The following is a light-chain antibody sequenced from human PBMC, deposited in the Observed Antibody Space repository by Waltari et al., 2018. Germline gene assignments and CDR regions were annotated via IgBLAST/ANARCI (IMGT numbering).Light chain of an antibody. V-gene: IGLV1-47*01. CDR3: CSYAGSYTYV. J-gene: IGLJ1*01. CDR2: RNN. Sequence: QSVLTQPPSASGTPGQSVTISCSGSSSNIGTNYVCWYQHLPETAPNLLLYRNNPRPSGVPGRFSGSKSGNTASLTISGLQAEDEADYYCCSYAGSYTYVFGTGTKVTVL. CDR1: SSNIGTNY.